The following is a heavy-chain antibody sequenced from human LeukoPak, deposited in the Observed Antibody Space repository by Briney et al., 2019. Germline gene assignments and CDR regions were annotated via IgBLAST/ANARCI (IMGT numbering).Heavy chain of an antibody. Sequence: PGGSLRLSCAASGFTFSSYGMHWVRQAPGKGLEWVSVIWYDGSNKYYADSAKGRFTISRDNSRNTMYLQMNSLRAEDTAVYYCTRDRLLSGVFDIWGQGTMVTVSS. CDR3: TRDRLLSGVFDI. D-gene: IGHD3-22*01. CDR2: IWYDGSNK. CDR1: GFTFSSYG. V-gene: IGHV3-33*01. J-gene: IGHJ3*02.